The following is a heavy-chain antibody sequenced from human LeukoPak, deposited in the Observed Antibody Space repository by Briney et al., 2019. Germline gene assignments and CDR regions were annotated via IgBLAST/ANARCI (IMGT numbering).Heavy chain of an antibody. CDR1: GFTFSSYA. V-gene: IGHV3-23*01. CDR2: ISGSGGST. CDR3: AKGEGYYDSSGYYHY. Sequence: GGSLRLSCAASGFTFSSYAMSWVRQAPGKGLEWVSAISGSGGSTYYADSVKGRFTISRDNSKNTLYLQMSSLRAEDTAVYYCAKGEGYYDSSGYYHYWGQGTLVTVSS. J-gene: IGHJ4*02. D-gene: IGHD3-22*01.